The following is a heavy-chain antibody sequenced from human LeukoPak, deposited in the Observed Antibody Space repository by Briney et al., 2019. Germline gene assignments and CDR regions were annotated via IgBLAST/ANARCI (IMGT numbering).Heavy chain of an antibody. CDR2: INADDGNT. CDR3: ARGIVVQPSANWFDP. Sequence: VASVQFSCKTSGYTFTTYAIHWVRQAPGQRLEWMGLINADDGNTRYSQRFQGRVTITRDTSANTAYMELSSLRFEDTAVYYCARGIVVQPSANWFDPRGQGTPVTVSS. D-gene: IGHD2-2*01. CDR1: GYTFTTYA. J-gene: IGHJ5*02. V-gene: IGHV1-3*01.